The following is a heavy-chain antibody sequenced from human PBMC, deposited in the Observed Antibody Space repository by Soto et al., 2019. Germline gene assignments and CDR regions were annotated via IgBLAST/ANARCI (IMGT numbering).Heavy chain of an antibody. CDR1: GGSISSGGYY. J-gene: IGHJ5*02. V-gene: IGHV4-30-4*08. CDR3: AGTYYYGSGSYYTWFDP. Sequence: PSETLSLTCTVSGGSISSGGYYWSWIRQHPGKGLEWIGYIYYSGSTYYNPSLKSRVTISVDTSKNQFSLKLSSVTAADTAVYYCAGTYYYGSGSYYTWFDPWGQGTLVTVSS. D-gene: IGHD3-10*01. CDR2: IYYSGST.